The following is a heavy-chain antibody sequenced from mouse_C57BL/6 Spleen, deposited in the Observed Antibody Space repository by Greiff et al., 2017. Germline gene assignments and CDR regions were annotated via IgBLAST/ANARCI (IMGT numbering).Heavy chain of an antibody. CDR2: IYPGGGYT. V-gene: IGHV1-63*01. CDR1: GYTFTNYW. J-gene: IGHJ4*01. CDR3: ARRGYYYGSSLYSMDD. D-gene: IGHD1-1*01. Sequence: VQLQQSGAELVRPGTSVKMSCKASGYTFTNYWIGWAKQRPGHGLEWIGDIYPGGGYTNYNEKFKGKATLTADKSSSTANMQFSSLTSEDSAIYYWARRGYYYGSSLYSMDDWGQGTSVTVSS.